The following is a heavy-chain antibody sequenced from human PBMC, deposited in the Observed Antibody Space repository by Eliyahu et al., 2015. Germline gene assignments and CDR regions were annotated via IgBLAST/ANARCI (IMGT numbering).Heavy chain of an antibody. V-gene: IGHV1-2*02. Sequence: QVQLVQSGAEVKNPGASVKISCKASGYTFSGYYXHWARQAPGQGLEWMGWINPNSGGXHYAQNFQGRVTMTRDTSINTAYMELNRLRSDDTAVYYCARERSECSGGTCHRRTFDPWGQGTLVTVSS. J-gene: IGHJ5*02. CDR1: GYTFSGYY. CDR3: ARERSECSGGTCHRRTFDP. D-gene: IGHD2-15*01. CDR2: INPNSGGX.